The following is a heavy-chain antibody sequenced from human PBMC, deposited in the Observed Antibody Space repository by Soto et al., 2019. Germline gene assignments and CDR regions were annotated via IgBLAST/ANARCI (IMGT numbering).Heavy chain of an antibody. CDR2: ISSSSSTT. Sequence: HPGGSLRLSCAASGFTFRSYSMNWVRQSPGKGLEWVSYISSSSSTTYYADSVKGRFTISRDNAKNSLYLQMNSLRDEDTALYYCARGVVGGTTDWGQGTLGTVS. CDR1: GFTFRSYS. V-gene: IGHV3-48*02. CDR3: ARGVVGGTTD. J-gene: IGHJ4*02. D-gene: IGHD1-26*01.